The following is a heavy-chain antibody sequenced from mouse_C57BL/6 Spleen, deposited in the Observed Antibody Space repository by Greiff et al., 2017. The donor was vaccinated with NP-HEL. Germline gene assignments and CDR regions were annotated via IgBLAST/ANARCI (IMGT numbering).Heavy chain of an antibody. CDR3: AREATVVEEPFDY. CDR1: GYTFTSYW. J-gene: IGHJ2*01. D-gene: IGHD1-1*01. CDR2: IYPGSGST. V-gene: IGHV1-55*01. Sequence: QVQLQQSGAELVKPGASVKMSCKASGYTFTSYWITWVKQRPGQGLEWIGDIYPGSGSTNYNEKFKSKATLTVDTSSSTAYMQLSSLTSEDSAVYYCAREATVVEEPFDYWGQGTTLTVSS.